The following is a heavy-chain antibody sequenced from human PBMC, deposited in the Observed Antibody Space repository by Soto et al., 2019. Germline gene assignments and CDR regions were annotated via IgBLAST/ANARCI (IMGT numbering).Heavy chain of an antibody. CDR3: ARELKHVWGSYRYPPAY. J-gene: IGHJ4*02. CDR2: INPSGGST. Sequence: ASVKVSCKASGYTFTSYYMHWVRQAPGQGLEWMGIINPSGGSTSYAQKFQGRVTMTRDTSTSTVYMELSSLRSEDTAVYYCARELKHVWGSYRYPPAYWGQGTLVTVSS. V-gene: IGHV1-46*01. CDR1: GYTFTSYY. D-gene: IGHD3-16*02.